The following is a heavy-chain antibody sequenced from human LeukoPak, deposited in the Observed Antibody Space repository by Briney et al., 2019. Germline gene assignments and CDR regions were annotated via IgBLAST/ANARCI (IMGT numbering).Heavy chain of an antibody. CDR3: ARSKTTVTPPFDY. CDR1: GGSISSSSYY. CDR2: IYYSGST. D-gene: IGHD4-17*01. V-gene: IGHV4-39*07. J-gene: IGHJ4*02. Sequence: PSETLSLTCTVSGGSISSSSYYWGWIRQPPGEGLEWIGSIYYSGSTYYNPSLKSRVTISVDTSKNQFSLKLSSVTAADTAVYYCARSKTTVTPPFDYWGQGTLVTVSS.